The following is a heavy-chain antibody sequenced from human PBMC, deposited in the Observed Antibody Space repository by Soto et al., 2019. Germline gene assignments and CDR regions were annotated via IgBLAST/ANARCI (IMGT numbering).Heavy chain of an antibody. D-gene: IGHD1-7*01. V-gene: IGHV3-23*01. Sequence: GGSLRLSCAASGFTFSSYSMNWVRQAPGKGLEWVSTVTDTGSSTYYADSVKGRFTISRDNSKNTLYLQMTSLRAEDTAVYYCAKTQTHTGTVFWGQGTLVTVSS. J-gene: IGHJ4*02. CDR3: AKTQTHTGTVF. CDR1: GFTFSSYS. CDR2: VTDTGSST.